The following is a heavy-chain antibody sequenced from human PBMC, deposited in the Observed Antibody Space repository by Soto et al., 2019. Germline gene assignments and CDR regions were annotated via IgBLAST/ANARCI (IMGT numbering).Heavy chain of an antibody. Sequence: QVQLVESGGGVVQPGRSLRLSCAASGFTFSTYAMHWVRQAPGKGLEWVAVISYDGSNKYYADSVKGRFTISRDNSKNTLYLQMNSLRVEDTAVYYWARDKSLYSSGCHNRHFDYWGQGTLVTVSS. CDR1: GFTFSTYA. V-gene: IGHV3-30-3*01. D-gene: IGHD6-19*01. CDR3: ARDKSLYSSGCHNRHFDY. J-gene: IGHJ4*02. CDR2: ISYDGSNK.